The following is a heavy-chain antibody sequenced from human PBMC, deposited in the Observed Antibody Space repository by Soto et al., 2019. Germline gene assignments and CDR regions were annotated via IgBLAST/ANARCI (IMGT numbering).Heavy chain of an antibody. D-gene: IGHD3-22*01. V-gene: IGHV3-74*01. Sequence: EVQLVESGGGLVQPGGSLRLSCAASGFTFSSYWMHWVRQAPGKGLVWVSRINSDGSRITYADSVKGRFTISRDNAKNMLHLQMNSLRAEDTAVYYCARALTYYYDIDYWGQGTLVTVSS. CDR1: GFTFSSYW. J-gene: IGHJ4*02. CDR2: INSDGSRI. CDR3: ARALTYYYDIDY.